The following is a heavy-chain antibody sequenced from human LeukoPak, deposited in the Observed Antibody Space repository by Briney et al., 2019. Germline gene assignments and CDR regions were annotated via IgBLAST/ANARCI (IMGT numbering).Heavy chain of an antibody. CDR1: GFTFRSYW. CDR2: IWYDGSNK. V-gene: IGHV3-33*08. CDR3: ARSGGRGWYPADY. D-gene: IGHD6-19*01. J-gene: IGHJ4*02. Sequence: GGSLRLSCAVSGFTFRSYWMSWVRQAPGKGLEWVAVIWYDGSNKYYADSVKGRFTISRDNSKNTLYLQMDSLRAEDTAVYYCARSGGRGWYPADYWGQGTLVTVSS.